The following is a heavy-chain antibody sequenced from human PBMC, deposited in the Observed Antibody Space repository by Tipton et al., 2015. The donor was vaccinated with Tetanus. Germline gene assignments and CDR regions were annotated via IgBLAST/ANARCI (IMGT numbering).Heavy chain of an antibody. CDR2: IYYSGYT. D-gene: IGHD3-10*01. CDR1: GGSLHGSSYY. CDR3: TRGDYYGSGTYDV. Sequence: LRLSCTVSGGSLHGSSYYWGWIRQTPGKGLEWIGSIYYSGYTYYNPSLKSRVSMSVDTSKGQFALNLTSVTAADTAVYYCTRGDYYGSGTYDVWGQGTTVTVPS. J-gene: IGHJ6*02. V-gene: IGHV4-39*01.